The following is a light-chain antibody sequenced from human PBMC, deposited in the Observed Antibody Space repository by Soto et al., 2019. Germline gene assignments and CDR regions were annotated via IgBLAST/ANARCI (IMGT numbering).Light chain of an antibody. J-gene: IGLJ2*01. CDR3: GAWDRDLGAVL. CDR1: SSIFASAY. Sequence: QSVLTQPPSVSAAPGQKVSISCSRSSSIFASAYVSWYQHLPGTAPKLLIYGNHQRPSGIPDRFSGSKSGTSATLVITGLQTGDEADYYCGAWDRDLGAVLFGGGTKLTVL. CDR2: GNH. V-gene: IGLV1-51*01.